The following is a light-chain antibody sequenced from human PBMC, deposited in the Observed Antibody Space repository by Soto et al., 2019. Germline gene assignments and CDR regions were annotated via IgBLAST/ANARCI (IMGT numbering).Light chain of an antibody. CDR3: QQYGNLMYT. CDR2: GAS. CDR1: QSVGSDY. Sequence: DIVLTQSPGTLSLSPGERATLYCRASQSVGSDYLAWYQQKRGQAPRLLMYGASSRATGIPDRFSGSGSGTDFTLTISRLEPEDSAVYYCQQYGNLMYTFGQGTKLEIK. J-gene: IGKJ2*01. V-gene: IGKV3-20*01.